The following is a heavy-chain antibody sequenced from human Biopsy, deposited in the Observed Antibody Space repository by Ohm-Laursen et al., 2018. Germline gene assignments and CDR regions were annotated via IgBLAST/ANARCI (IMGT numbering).Heavy chain of an antibody. J-gene: IGHJ6*02. CDR2: INHRGSA. Sequence: SETLSLTCAVYGGSFSGYYWTWIRQPPGKGLEWIGEINHRGSASYTPSLKSRITVLVDTSKNQFSLKLRSVSAADTAVYFCARALDYYDPYYYYAMDVWGQGTPVTVSS. V-gene: IGHV4-34*01. D-gene: IGHD3-16*01. CDR3: ARALDYYDPYYYYAMDV. CDR1: GGSFSGYY.